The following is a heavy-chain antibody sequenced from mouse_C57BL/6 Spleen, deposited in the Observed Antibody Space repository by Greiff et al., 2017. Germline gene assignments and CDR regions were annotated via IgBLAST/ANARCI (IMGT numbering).Heavy chain of an antibody. D-gene: IGHD1-1*01. CDR3: ARTYYYGSSPYFDD. CDR2: FHPYNDDT. V-gene: IGHV1-47*01. J-gene: IGHJ2*01. Sequence: VKLQESGAELVKPGASVKMSCKASGYTFTTYPIEWMKQNHGKSLEWIGNFHPYNDDTKYNEKFKGKATLTVEKSSSTVYLELSRLTSDDSAVYYCARTYYYGSSPYFDDWGQGTTLTVSS. CDR1: GYTFTTYP.